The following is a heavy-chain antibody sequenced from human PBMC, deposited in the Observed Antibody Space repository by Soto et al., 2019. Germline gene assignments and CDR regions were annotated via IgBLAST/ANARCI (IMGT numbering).Heavy chain of an antibody. J-gene: IGHJ5*01. Sequence: VQLVQSGAEVKKPGESLRISCKGSEFSFTSYWIAWVRQMPGKGLEWMGMIWPDDSDTRYNPSFQGQVTISADKSISTAYLQWSSLRASDTAMYYCARQKTLDSWGQGTLVTVSS. V-gene: IGHV5-51*01. CDR3: ARQKTLDS. CDR1: EFSFTSYW. CDR2: IWPDDSDT.